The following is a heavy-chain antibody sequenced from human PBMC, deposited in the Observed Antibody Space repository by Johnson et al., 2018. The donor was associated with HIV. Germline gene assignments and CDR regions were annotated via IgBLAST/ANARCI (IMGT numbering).Heavy chain of an antibody. D-gene: IGHD6-6*01. V-gene: IGHV3-30*19. Sequence: QVQLVESGGGVVQPGRSLRLSCAASGFTFSSYGMHWVRQAPGKGLEWVAVILYDGNNKYYADSVKGRFTISRDNSKNTLYLQMNSLRADDTAVYYCARDRAPVYSSSSSPFDAFDIWGQGTMVTVSS. CDR3: ARDRAPVYSSSSSPFDAFDI. CDR1: GFTFSSYG. CDR2: ILYDGNNK. J-gene: IGHJ3*02.